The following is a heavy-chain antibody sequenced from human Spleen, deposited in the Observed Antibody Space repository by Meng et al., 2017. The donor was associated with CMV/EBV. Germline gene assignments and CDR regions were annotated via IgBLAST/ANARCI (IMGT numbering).Heavy chain of an antibody. Sequence: ASVKVSCKVSGYTLTELSMHWVRQAPGQGLEWMGIINPTGGSTTYAQRFQGRVTMTRDTSTSTVYMEVSSLRSEDTAVYYCARGHYFGSGTYYEHDYYSYGMDVWGQGTTVTVSS. D-gene: IGHD3-10*01. J-gene: IGHJ6*02. V-gene: IGHV1-46*01. CDR3: ARGHYFGSGTYYEHDYYSYGMDV. CDR2: INPTGGST. CDR1: GYTLTELS.